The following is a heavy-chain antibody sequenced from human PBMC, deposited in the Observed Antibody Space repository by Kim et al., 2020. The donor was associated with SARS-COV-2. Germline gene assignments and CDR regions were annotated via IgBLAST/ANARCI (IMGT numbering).Heavy chain of an antibody. CDR1: EFTFSSYS. CDR2: ISSSGTYI. V-gene: IGHV3-21*01. Sequence: GGSLRLSCAASEFTFSSYSMTWVRQAPGKGLEWVSSISSSGTYIYYADSVKGRFTISRDNAKNSLYLQMSSLRAEDTAVYYCARDTSLTAIAMIVVVTPNYYGMDVWGRGTTVTVSS. CDR3: ARDTSLTAIAMIVVVTPNYYGMDV. D-gene: IGHD3-22*01. J-gene: IGHJ6*02.